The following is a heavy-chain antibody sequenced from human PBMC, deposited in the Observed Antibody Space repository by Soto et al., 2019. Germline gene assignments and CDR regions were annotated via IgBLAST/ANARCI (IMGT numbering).Heavy chain of an antibody. J-gene: IGHJ4*02. CDR1: GGSFSGYY. D-gene: IGHD3-9*01. CDR2: INHSGST. Sequence: SETLSLTCAVYGGSFSGYYWSWIRQPPGKGLEWIGEINHSGSTNYNPSLKSRVTISVDTSKNQFSLKLSSVTAADTAVYYCARGRLVYYDILTPIYYFDYWGQGTLVTVSS. CDR3: ARGRLVYYDILTPIYYFDY. V-gene: IGHV4-34*01.